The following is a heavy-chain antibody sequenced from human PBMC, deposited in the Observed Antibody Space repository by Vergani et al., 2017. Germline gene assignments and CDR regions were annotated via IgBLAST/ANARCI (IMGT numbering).Heavy chain of an antibody. D-gene: IGHD6-19*01. V-gene: IGHV4-59*10. CDR2: IYTSWST. CDR3: ARGAGLAVAGRENNWFDP. J-gene: IGHJ5*02. Sequence: QVQLQQWGAGLLKPSETLSLTCAVYGGSISSYYWSWIRPPAGKGLEWIGRIYTSWSTNYNPSLKSRVTISVDTSKNQFSLKLSTVTAADTAVYYFARGAGLAVAGRENNWFDPWGQGTLVTVSA. CDR1: GGSISSYY.